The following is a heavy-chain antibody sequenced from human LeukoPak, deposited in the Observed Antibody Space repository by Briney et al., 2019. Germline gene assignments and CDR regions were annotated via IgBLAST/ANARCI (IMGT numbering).Heavy chain of an antibody. Sequence: PSETLSLTCAVYGGSFSNYYWSWIRQPPGRGLEWIGEINDSGRINYNPSLMSRVTVSVDTSKNQFSLRLTSVTATDTAVYYCARRWNYGRNYYIDVWGNGATVSVSS. V-gene: IGHV4-34*01. J-gene: IGHJ6*03. CDR3: ARRWNYGRNYYIDV. CDR2: INDSGRI. D-gene: IGHD1-7*01. CDR1: GGSFSNYY.